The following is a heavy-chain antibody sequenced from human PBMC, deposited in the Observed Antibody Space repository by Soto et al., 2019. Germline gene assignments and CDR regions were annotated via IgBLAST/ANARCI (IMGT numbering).Heavy chain of an antibody. D-gene: IGHD6-19*01. J-gene: IGHJ4*02. CDR1: GFTFSRFW. CDR3: ARALCSETDEL. Sequence: EVQLVESGGGLVQPGGSLRLSCAASGFTFSRFWMSWVRQAPGKGLEWVANIKQNGSEKYYVDSVKGRFTISRDNAKNLLYLQMNSLRAEDTAVYYCARALCSETDELWGQGTLVTVSS. V-gene: IGHV3-7*01. CDR2: IKQNGSEK.